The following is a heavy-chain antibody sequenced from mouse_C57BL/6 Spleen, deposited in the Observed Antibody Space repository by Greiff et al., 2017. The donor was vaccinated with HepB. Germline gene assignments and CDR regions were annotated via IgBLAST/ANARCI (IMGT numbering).Heavy chain of an antibody. CDR2: IHPNSGST. J-gene: IGHJ1*03. Sequence: VQLQQPGAELVKPGASVKLSCKASGYTFTSYWMHWVKQRPGQGLEWIGMIHPNSGSTNYNEKFKSKATMTVDKSSSTAYMQLSSLTSEDSAVYYCARYLYWYFDVWGTGTTVTVSS. CDR3: ARYLYWYFDV. CDR1: GYTFTSYW. V-gene: IGHV1-64*01.